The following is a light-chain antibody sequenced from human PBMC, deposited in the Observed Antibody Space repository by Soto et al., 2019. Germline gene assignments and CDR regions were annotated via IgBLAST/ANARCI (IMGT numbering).Light chain of an antibody. V-gene: IGKV3-15*01. Sequence: EIVMTQSPATLSVSPGERATLSCRASQSVNSNLAWYRQKPGQAPRLLISDASTRATGVPARFSGRGSGTEFTLTISSLQSEDSGSYYCQQYNFWPPITFGGGTKVEIK. CDR2: DAS. CDR1: QSVNSN. J-gene: IGKJ4*01. CDR3: QQYNFWPPIT.